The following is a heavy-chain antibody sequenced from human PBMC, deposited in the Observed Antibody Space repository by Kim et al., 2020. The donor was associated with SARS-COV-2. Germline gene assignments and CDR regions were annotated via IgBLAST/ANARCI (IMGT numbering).Heavy chain of an antibody. CDR3: ARLDPALFFDY. CDR1: GDSISGSPYY. V-gene: IGHV4-39*01. CDR2: IYFNVGT. J-gene: IGHJ4*02. Sequence: SETLSLTCTVSGDSISGSPYYWGWIRQPPGKGLEWIGNIYFNVGTYYNPSLKSRLTISEDTSKNQFSLKLTSVTAADTAVYYCARLDPALFFDYWAQG.